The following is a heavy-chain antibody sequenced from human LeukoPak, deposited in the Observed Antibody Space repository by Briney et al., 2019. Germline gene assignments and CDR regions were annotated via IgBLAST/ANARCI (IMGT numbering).Heavy chain of an antibody. CDR2: IYYSGST. D-gene: IGHD2-15*01. Sequence: SETLSLTCTVSGGSVSSGSYYWSWIRQPPGKGLEWIGYIYYSGSTNYNPSLKSRVTISVDTSKNQFSLKLSSVTAADTAVYYCARDDRIYGSFDPWGQGTPVTVSS. CDR3: ARDDRIYGSFDP. V-gene: IGHV4-61*01. J-gene: IGHJ5*02. CDR1: GGSVSSGSYY.